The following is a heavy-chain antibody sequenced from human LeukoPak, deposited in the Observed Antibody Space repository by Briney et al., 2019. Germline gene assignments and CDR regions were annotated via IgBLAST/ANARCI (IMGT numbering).Heavy chain of an antibody. Sequence: PSETLSLTCTVSGGSISSYYWSWIRQPPGKGLEWIGYIYYSGSTNYNPSLKSRVTISVDTSKNQFSLKLSSVTAADTAVYYCARLRRDHGDHGGDFDYWGQGTLVTVSS. CDR2: IYYSGST. J-gene: IGHJ4*02. CDR1: GGSISSYY. V-gene: IGHV4-59*01. D-gene: IGHD4-17*01. CDR3: ARLRRDHGDHGGDFDY.